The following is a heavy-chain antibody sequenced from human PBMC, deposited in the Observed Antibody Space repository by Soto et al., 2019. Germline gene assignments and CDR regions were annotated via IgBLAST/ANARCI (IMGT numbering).Heavy chain of an antibody. D-gene: IGHD2-8*02. J-gene: IGHJ4*01. CDR2: ISSTGNTI. Sequence: EVQLVESGGGLVQPGGSLRLSCAASGFTFSTYSMNWVRQAPGKGLEWVSYISSTGNTIYYPDSVKGRFTISRDTAKKSLYLQMNSLRAEDTAVYYCARSGYFDYWGHGTLVTVSS. CDR1: GFTFSTYS. V-gene: IGHV3-48*01. CDR3: ARSGYFDY.